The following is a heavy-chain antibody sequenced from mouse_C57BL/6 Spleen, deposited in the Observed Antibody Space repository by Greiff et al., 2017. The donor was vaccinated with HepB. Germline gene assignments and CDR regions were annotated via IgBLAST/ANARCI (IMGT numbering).Heavy chain of an antibody. CDR2: IDPETGGT. CDR1: GYTFTDYE. V-gene: IGHV1-15*01. CDR3: TRDYYGYESD. J-gene: IGHJ2*01. D-gene: IGHD2-2*01. Sequence: QVQLQQSGAELVRPGASVTLSCKASGYTFTDYEMHWVKQTPVHGLEWIGAIDPETGGTAYNQKFKGKAILTADKSSSTAYMELRSLTSEDSAVYYCTRDYYGYESDWGQGTTLTVSS.